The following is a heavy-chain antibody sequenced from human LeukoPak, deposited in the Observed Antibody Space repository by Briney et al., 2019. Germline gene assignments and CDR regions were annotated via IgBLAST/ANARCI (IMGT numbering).Heavy chain of an antibody. J-gene: IGHJ4*02. Sequence: GGSLRLSCAASGFTFSTYWMHWVRQAPGKGLVWVSRLSPDGSSSIYADSVKGRFTVSRDNAKNTLYLQMNSLRAEDTAVYYRTRSPSLGGRYWGFDYWGQGALVTVSS. D-gene: IGHD1-26*01. CDR3: TRSPSLGGRYWGFDY. CDR1: GFTFSTYW. V-gene: IGHV3-74*01. CDR2: LSPDGSSS.